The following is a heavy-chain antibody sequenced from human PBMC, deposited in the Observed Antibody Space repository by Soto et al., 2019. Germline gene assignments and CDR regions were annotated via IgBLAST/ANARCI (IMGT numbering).Heavy chain of an antibody. Sequence: QTLSLTCAISGDSVSSNSAAWNWIRQSPSRGLEWLGRTYYRSKWYNDYAVSVKSRITINPDTSKNQFSLQLNSVTPEDTAVYYCARGNSSSWYIHYYYGMDVWGQGTTVTVSS. V-gene: IGHV6-1*01. CDR3: ARGNSSSWYIHYYYGMDV. CDR2: TYYRSKWYN. CDR1: GDSVSSNSAA. D-gene: IGHD6-13*01. J-gene: IGHJ6*02.